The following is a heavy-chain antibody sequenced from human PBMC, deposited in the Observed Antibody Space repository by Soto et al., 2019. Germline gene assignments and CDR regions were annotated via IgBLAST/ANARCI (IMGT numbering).Heavy chain of an antibody. CDR2: IFSNDEK. CDR1: GFSLSNARMG. J-gene: IGHJ4*02. CDR3: ARNLYDDSSGYYHDY. V-gene: IGHV2-26*01. Sequence: QVTLREAGPVLVKPAETLTLTCTVSGFSLSNARMGVSWIRQPPGKALEWLAHIFSNDEKSYSTSLKSRLTISKDTSKSQVVLTMTNMDPVDTATYYCARNLYDDSSGYYHDYWGQGTLVTVSS. D-gene: IGHD3-22*01.